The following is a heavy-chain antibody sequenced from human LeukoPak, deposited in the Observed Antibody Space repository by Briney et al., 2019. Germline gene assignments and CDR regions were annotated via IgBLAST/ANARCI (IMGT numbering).Heavy chain of an antibody. J-gene: IGHJ4*02. V-gene: IGHV4-34*01. CDR1: GESFSGYY. CDR2: IKHSGSA. CDR3: ARGRRPSVERQYTGGWYYFDY. Sequence: PSETLSLTCAVYGESFSGYYWRSIRQSPDKGLEWIGQIKHSGSAAYNPPLKSRLTISVGSSKNQFPLELASVTAADTAVYYCARGRRPSVERQYTGGWYYFDYWGQGTLVTVSS. D-gene: IGHD6-19*01.